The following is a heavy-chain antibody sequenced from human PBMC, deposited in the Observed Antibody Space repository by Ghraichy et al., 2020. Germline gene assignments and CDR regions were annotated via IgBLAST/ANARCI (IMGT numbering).Heavy chain of an antibody. CDR3: VRPMVPDCSGGSCYGGYAFDI. CDR1: GGTFSSYA. CDR2: IIPIFGTA. D-gene: IGHD2-15*01. V-gene: IGHV1-69*13. Sequence: SVKVSCKASGGTFSSYATSWERQAPGQGLEWMGGIIPIFGTANYAQKFQGRVTITADESTSTAYMELSSLRSEDTAVYYCVRPMVPDCSGGSCYGGYAFDIWGQGTMVTVSS. J-gene: IGHJ3*02.